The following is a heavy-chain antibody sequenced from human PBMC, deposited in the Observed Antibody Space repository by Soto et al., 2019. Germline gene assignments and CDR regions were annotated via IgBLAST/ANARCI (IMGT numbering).Heavy chain of an antibody. CDR3: ARGLKNYYGMDV. CDR1: GFTFSTYW. Sequence: EVQLVESGGGLVQPGGSLRLSRAASGFTFSTYWMHWVRQIPGKGLEWVSRVKSDGSTYYADPVKGRFTISRDNAWNTVYLQMNRLRAEDTALYYCARGLKNYYGMDVWGQGTTVTVSS. V-gene: IGHV3-74*01. J-gene: IGHJ6*02. CDR2: VKSDGST.